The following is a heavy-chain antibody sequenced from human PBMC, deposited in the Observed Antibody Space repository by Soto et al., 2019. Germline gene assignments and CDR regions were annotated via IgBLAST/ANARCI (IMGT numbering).Heavy chain of an antibody. CDR3: ARDLSWGSNWYYYMDV. CDR1: GFILSDCA. Sequence: ESGGGLVQPGGSLRLSCATSGFILSDCAMNWVRLAPGKGLEWVSYISSSSSVIDYADSVKGRFTVSRDNARNSLYLQMNSLRAEDTAVYYCARDLSWGSNWYYYMDVWGKGTTVTVSS. D-gene: IGHD7-27*01. J-gene: IGHJ6*03. CDR2: ISSSSSVI. V-gene: IGHV3-48*01.